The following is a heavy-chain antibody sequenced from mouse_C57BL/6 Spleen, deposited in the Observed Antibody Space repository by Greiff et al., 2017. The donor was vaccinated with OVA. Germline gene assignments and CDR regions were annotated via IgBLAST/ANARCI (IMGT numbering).Heavy chain of an antibody. Sequence: QVQLQQPGAELVRPGTSVKLSCKASGYTFTSYWMHWVKQRPGQGLEWIGVIDPSDSYTNYHQKFKGKATLTVDTSSSTADMQLSSLTSEDSAVYYCAKGGDWGQGTTLTVSS. J-gene: IGHJ2*01. V-gene: IGHV1-59*01. CDR3: AKGGD. CDR1: GYTFTSYW. CDR2: IDPSDSYT.